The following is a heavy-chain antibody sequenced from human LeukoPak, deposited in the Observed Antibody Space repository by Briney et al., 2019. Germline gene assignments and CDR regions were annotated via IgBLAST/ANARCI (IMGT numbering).Heavy chain of an antibody. CDR3: ARQSGAAIPFVY. CDR2: IKSKGNSHAT. J-gene: IGHJ4*02. V-gene: IGHV3-73*01. D-gene: IGHD2-2*02. CDR1: GFTFSGSA. Sequence: GGSLRLSCEASGFTFSGSAMHWVRQASGKGLEWLGHIKSKGNSHATAYAASLKGRFTISRDDSKNTAYLQSNNPETEDTAMYYCARQSGAAIPFVYWGQGTLVTVSS.